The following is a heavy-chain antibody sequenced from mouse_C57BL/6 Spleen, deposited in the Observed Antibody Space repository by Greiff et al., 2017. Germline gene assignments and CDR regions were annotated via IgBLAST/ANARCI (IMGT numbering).Heavy chain of an antibody. J-gene: IGHJ4*01. CDR3: VGYYGIYAMDD. V-gene: IGHV1-26*01. D-gene: IGHD1-1*01. CDR2: INPNNGGT. Sequence: VQLQQSGPELVKPGASVKISCKASGYTFTDYYMNWVKQSPGKSLEWIGDINPNNGGTSYNQKFKGKATLTVDKSSSTAYMERRGLTSEDSAVYYCVGYYGIYAMDDWCQGTSVTVSS. CDR1: GYTFTDYY.